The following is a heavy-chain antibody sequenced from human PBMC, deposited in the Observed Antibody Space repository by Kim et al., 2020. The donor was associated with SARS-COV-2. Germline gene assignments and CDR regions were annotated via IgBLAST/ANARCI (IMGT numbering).Heavy chain of an antibody. CDR3: AKDLTAIQLWDAFAI. J-gene: IGHJ3*02. V-gene: IGHV3-43*01. CDR2: ISWDGGGT. Sequence: GGSLRLSCAASGLTFDDYTMLWVRQAPGKGLEWVSLISWDGGGTDYADSVKGRFTISRDNSKNSLYLQMNSLRTEDTALYYCAKDLTAIQLWDAFAIWGEREMVTVSS. CDR1: GLTFDDYT. D-gene: IGHD2-21*02.